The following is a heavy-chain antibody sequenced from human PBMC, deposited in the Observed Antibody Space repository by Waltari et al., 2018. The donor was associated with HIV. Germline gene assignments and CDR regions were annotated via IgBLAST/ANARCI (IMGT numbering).Heavy chain of an antibody. D-gene: IGHD3-3*01. CDR1: GFNFNNFW. CDR2: ITRAGSGF. J-gene: IGHJ5*02. CDR3: ARDKGYEETGDFPWNWFDP. V-gene: IGHV3-7*01. Sequence: EAQLVEYGGKLVRPGGSLRVSCVGSGFNFNNFWMRWVRQAQGGCREEGAKITRAGSGFYVLDAVKGLVAISRDNANNSVSLQITNAKVDDTGLYYCARDKGYEETGDFPWNWFDPWGQGTLVTVSS.